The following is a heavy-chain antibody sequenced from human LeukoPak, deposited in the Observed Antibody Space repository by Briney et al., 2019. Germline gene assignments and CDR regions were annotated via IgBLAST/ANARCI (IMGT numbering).Heavy chain of an antibody. CDR3: ARGTGYSYGPAFDY. V-gene: IGHV1-2*02. CDR2: IKPNGGGT. CDR1: GYTFIGYY. Sequence: ASVKVSCKPSGYTFIGYYIHWVRQAPGQQREWMGGIKPNGGGTNYAQKFQGRVTMPRDMSISPAFMELSRLTSDDAAVYYCARGTGYSYGPAFDYWGQGTLVAVSS. D-gene: IGHD5-18*01. J-gene: IGHJ4*02.